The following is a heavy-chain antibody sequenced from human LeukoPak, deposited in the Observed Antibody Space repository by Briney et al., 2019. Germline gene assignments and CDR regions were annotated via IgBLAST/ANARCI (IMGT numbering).Heavy chain of an antibody. V-gene: IGHV1-2*06. CDR2: INPNSGGT. CDR1: GYTFTGYY. CDR3: ASRLYYDILTGYSYYYGMDV. Sequence: ASVKVSWKASGYTFTGYYMHWVRQAPGQGLEWMGRINPNSGGTNYAQKFQGRVTMTRDTSISTAYTELSRLRSDDTAVYYCASRLYYDILTGYSYYYGMDVWGQGTTVTVSS. D-gene: IGHD3-9*01. J-gene: IGHJ6*02.